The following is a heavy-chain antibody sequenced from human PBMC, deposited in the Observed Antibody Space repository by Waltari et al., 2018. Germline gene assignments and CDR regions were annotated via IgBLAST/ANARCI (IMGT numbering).Heavy chain of an antibody. CDR3: ARGEHGGFDY. CDR1: GYTFSSYP. J-gene: IGHJ4*02. D-gene: IGHD3-16*01. Sequence: QVQLVQSGAEVKKPGASVKVSCKASGYTFSSYPIHWVRQAPGQRLEWMGWINVGSGKIKYSQTFQGRLTMTRDTSATTGYMELSSLRSGDTAIYYCARGEHGGFDYWGQGTLVTVSS. CDR2: INVGSGKI. V-gene: IGHV1-3*01.